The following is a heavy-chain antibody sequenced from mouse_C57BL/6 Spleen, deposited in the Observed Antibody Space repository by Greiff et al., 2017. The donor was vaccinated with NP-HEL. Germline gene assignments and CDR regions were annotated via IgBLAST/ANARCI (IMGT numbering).Heavy chain of an antibody. Sequence: VQLQQSGPELVKPGASVKISCKASGYSFTSYYIHWVKQRPGQGLEWIGWIYPGSGNTKYNEKFKGKATLTADTSSSTAYMQLSSLTSEDSAVYYCARVGRGGVFDYWGQGTTLTVSS. D-gene: IGHD4-1*01. V-gene: IGHV1-66*01. CDR1: GYSFTSYY. CDR3: ARVGRGGVFDY. J-gene: IGHJ2*01. CDR2: IYPGSGNT.